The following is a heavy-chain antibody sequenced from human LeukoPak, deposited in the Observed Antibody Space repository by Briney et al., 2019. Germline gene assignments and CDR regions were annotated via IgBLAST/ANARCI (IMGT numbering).Heavy chain of an antibody. V-gene: IGHV3-21*01. J-gene: IGHJ4*02. CDR1: GFTFSSYS. CDR2: ISSSSSCI. CDR3: ARDPYYYDSSANY. Sequence: PGGSLRLSCAASGFTFSSYSMNWVRQAPGKGLEWVSSISSSSSCIYYADSVKGRFTISRDNAKNSLYLQMNSLRAEDTAVYYCARDPYYYDSSANYWGQGTLVTVSS. D-gene: IGHD3-22*01.